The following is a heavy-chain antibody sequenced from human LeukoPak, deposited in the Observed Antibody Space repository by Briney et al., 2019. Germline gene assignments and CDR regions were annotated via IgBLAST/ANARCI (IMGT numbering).Heavy chain of an antibody. CDR1: GYLISSGFY. Sequence: SETLSLTCAVSGYLISSGFYWGWIRQPPGKGLEWIASIYHSGSTQYNLSLKSRVTISVDTSKNQLSMKLSSVTAADTAVYYCARRLAPADCWGQGTLVTVSS. J-gene: IGHJ4*02. D-gene: IGHD3-16*01. CDR2: IYHSGST. V-gene: IGHV4-38-2*01. CDR3: ARRLAPADC.